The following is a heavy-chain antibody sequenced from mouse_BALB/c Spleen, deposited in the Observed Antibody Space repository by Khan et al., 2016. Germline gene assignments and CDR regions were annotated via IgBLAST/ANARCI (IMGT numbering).Heavy chain of an antibody. CDR3: PRLHYFGYMHY. J-gene: IGHJ2*01. Sequence: EVQLQESGGGLVQPGGSLKLSCAASGFDFSRYWMSWVRQAPGKGLEWIGEINPDSSTINYTPSLKDKFIISRDNAKNTLYLQMSKVRSEDTALYYCPRLHYFGYMHYWRQGTTLTVSS. CDR1: GFDFSRYW. CDR2: INPDSSTI. D-gene: IGHD1-2*01. V-gene: IGHV4-1*02.